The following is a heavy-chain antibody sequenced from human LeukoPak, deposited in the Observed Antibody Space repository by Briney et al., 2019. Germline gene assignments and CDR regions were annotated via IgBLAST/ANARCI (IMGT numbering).Heavy chain of an antibody. J-gene: IGHJ4*02. Sequence: GGSLRLSCAASGFTFSSYGMHWVRQAPGKGLEWVAVIWYDGSNKYYADSVKGRFTISRDNSKNTLYLQMNSLRAEDTAVYYCARADSSGYYSANPDYWGQGTLVTVSS. V-gene: IGHV3-33*01. D-gene: IGHD3-22*01. CDR3: ARADSSGYYSANPDY. CDR2: IWYDGSNK. CDR1: GFTFSSYG.